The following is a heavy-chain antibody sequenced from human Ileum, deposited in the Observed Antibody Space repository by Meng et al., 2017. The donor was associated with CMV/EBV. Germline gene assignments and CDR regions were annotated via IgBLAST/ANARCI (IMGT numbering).Heavy chain of an antibody. CDR1: GGSISSGDYY. Sequence: VPLQHSGPGLANPSPTLSLTCTVSGGSISSGDYYWNWIRQPPGKGLEWIGYIYYSGSTYFNPSLKSRVTISVDTSKNQFSLKLNSVTAADTAVYYCARQEELWGYFDYWGQGTLVTVSS. V-gene: IGHV4-30-4*08. CDR2: IYYSGST. J-gene: IGHJ4*02. CDR3: ARQEELWGYFDY. D-gene: IGHD1-7*01.